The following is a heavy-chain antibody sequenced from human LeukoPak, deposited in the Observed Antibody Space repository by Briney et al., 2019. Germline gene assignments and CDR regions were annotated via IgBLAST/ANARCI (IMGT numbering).Heavy chain of an antibody. CDR2: IGTSSSDK. CDR3: ARDRSPLYYDSSGYDF. CDR1: GFAFSSYS. Sequence: LSCAASGFAFSSYSMTWVRQAPGKGLEWVSSIGTSSSDKAYADSVKGRFTISRDNAMKSVYLQMNSPRAEDTAVYYCARDRSPLYYDSSGYDFGGQGTLVTVSS. J-gene: IGHJ4*02. V-gene: IGHV3-21*01. D-gene: IGHD3-22*01.